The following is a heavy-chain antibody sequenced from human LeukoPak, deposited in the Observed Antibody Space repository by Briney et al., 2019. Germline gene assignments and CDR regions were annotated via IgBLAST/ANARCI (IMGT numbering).Heavy chain of an antibody. Sequence: PSETLSLTCTVSGGSIFSYYWSWIRQPPGKGLEWMGYIYYGGGTNYNASLMSRVTISVDTSKNQFSVRVSSVTAADTAVDYCARHLNNCGDDCYIFDYWGQGTLVTVSS. V-gene: IGHV4-59*08. CDR2: IYYGGGT. CDR3: ARHLNNCGDDCYIFDY. CDR1: GGSIFSYY. D-gene: IGHD2-21*01. J-gene: IGHJ4*02.